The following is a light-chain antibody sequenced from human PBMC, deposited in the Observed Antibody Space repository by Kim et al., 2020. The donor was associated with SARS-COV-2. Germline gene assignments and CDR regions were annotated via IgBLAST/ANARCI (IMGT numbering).Light chain of an antibody. CDR2: DAS. Sequence: AVSPGESATLCCRASQSVSSYLAWYQQKPGQAPRLLIYDASNRATGIPARFSGSGSGTDFTLTISSLEPGDFAVYYCQQRSNWWTFGQGTKVDIK. CDR1: QSVSSY. CDR3: QQRSNWWT. V-gene: IGKV3-11*01. J-gene: IGKJ1*01.